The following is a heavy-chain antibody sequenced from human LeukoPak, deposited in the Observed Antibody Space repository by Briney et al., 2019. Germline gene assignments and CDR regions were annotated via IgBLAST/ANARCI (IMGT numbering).Heavy chain of an antibody. D-gene: IGHD2-15*01. CDR1: GFIFTNYF. V-gene: IGHV3-15*01. CDR3: TTNPGSWGDF. CDR2: IKSETNGGTA. J-gene: IGHJ4*02. Sequence: GGSLRLSCAASGFIFTNYFMSWVRQAPGKGLEWVAHIKSETNGGTADYAAAVEGRFTISRDDSKNTLYLQMNSLKIEDTAVYFCTTNPGSWGDFWGQGSLVTVSS.